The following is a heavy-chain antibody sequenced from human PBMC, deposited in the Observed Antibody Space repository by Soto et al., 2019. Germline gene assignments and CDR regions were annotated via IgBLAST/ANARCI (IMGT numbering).Heavy chain of an antibody. V-gene: IGHV4-31*03. J-gene: IGHJ4*02. CDR3: ARGLGSSYCGGDCHFDY. D-gene: IGHD2-21*02. CDR1: GGSISSGGYY. CDR2: IYYSGST. Sequence: KPSETLSLTCTVSGGSISSGGYYWSWIRQHPGKGLEWIGYIYYSGSTYYNPSLKSRVTISVDTSKNQFSLKLSSVTAADTAVYYCARGLGSSYCGGDCHFDYWGQGTLVTVSS.